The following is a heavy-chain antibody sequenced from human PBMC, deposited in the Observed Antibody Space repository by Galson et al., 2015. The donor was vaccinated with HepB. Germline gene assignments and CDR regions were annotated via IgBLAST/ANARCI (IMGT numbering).Heavy chain of an antibody. CDR3: AHGKYSGWSRGYFDS. CDR1: GFSLSTPGVG. V-gene: IGHV2-5*02. Sequence: PALVKPTQTLTLTCTFSGFSLSTPGVGVAWIRQPPGKALEWLALIFWDDDKRYYGSLNGRLTITKDTSKTQVVLTMTNMDPVDTATYFCAHGKYSGWSRGYFDSWGQGTLVIVSS. D-gene: IGHD5-12*01. CDR2: IFWDDDK. J-gene: IGHJ4*03.